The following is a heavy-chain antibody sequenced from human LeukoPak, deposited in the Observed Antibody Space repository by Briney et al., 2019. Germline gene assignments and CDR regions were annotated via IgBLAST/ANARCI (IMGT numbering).Heavy chain of an antibody. CDR2: TTNDGSST. CDR1: GLTFSSHW. CDR3: ARDRYTSGWFDLEY. D-gene: IGHD6-19*01. J-gene: IGHJ4*02. V-gene: IGHV3-74*01. Sequence: GGSLRLSCAASGLTFSSHWMHWVRQAPGKGLVWVSRTTNDGSSTTYADSVKGRFTISRDNAKNSLYLQMNSLRAEDTALYYCARDRYTSGWFDLEYWGQGTLVTVSS.